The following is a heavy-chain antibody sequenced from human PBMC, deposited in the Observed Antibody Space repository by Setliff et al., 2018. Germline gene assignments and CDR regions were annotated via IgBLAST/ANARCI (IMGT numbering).Heavy chain of an antibody. V-gene: IGHV3-15*01. CDR3: TTVLRYGDFLVDY. Sequence: PGGSLSLSCAVSGITLNNGRVSWVRQAPGKGLEWVGQITIKIDGETSDYGAPVKGRFTISRDDSKNTLFLYMNSLKTEDTAIYYCTTVLRYGDFLVDYWGQGTAVTVSS. CDR1: GITLNNGR. CDR2: ITIKIDGETS. J-gene: IGHJ4*02. D-gene: IGHD4-17*01.